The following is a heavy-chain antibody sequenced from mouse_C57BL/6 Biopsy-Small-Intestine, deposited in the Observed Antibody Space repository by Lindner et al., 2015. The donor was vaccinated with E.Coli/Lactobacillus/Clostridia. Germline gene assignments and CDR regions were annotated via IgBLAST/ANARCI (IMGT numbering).Heavy chain of an antibody. Sequence: VQLQESGGGLVQPKGSLKLSCAASGFTFNTYAMHWVRQAPGKGLEWVARIRSKSNNYATYYADSVKDRFTISRDDSESMLYLQMNNLKTEDTAMYYCATILYDYDDYAMDYWGQGTSVTVSS. D-gene: IGHD2-4*01. CDR1: GFTFNTYA. V-gene: IGHV10-3*01. J-gene: IGHJ4*01. CDR2: IRSKSNNYAT. CDR3: ATILYDYDDYAMDY.